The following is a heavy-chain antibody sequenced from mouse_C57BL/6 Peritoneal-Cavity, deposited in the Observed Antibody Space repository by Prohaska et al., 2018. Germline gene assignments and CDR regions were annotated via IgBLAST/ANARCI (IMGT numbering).Heavy chain of an antibody. V-gene: IGHV1-4*01. CDR2: INPSSGYT. Sequence: MSCKASGYTFTSYTMHWVKQRPGQGLEWIGYINPSSGYTKYNQKFKDKATLTADKSSSTAYMQLSSLTSEDAAVYYCARSEITTVVADYWGQGTTLTVAS. J-gene: IGHJ2*01. CDR1: GYTFTSYT. CDR3: ARSEITTVVADY. D-gene: IGHD1-1*01.